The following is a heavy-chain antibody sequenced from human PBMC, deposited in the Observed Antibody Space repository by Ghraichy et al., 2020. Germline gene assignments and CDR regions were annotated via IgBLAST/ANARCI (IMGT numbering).Heavy chain of an antibody. D-gene: IGHD2-21*02. CDR3: ARVPAYCGGDCYAFDI. CDR2: IYSGGST. CDR1: GFTVSSNY. Sequence: GGSLRLSCAASGFTVSSNYMSWVRQAPGKGLEWVSVIYSGGSTYYADSVKGRLTISRDNSKNTLCLQMNSLRAEDTAVYYCARVPAYCGGDCYAFDIWGQGTMVTVSS. V-gene: IGHV3-53*01. J-gene: IGHJ3*02.